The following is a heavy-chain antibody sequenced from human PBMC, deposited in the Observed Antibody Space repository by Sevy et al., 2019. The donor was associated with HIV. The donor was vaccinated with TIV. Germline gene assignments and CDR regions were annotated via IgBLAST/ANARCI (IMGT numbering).Heavy chain of an antibody. CDR2: LSYDGSTQ. V-gene: IGHV3-30*04. CDR3: TRDAGYSVGWYPSNY. D-gene: IGHD6-19*01. CDR1: GFSVSSHA. J-gene: IGHJ4*02. Sequence: GGSLRLSCAASGFSVSSHAMHWVRQAPGKGLEWVALLSYDGSTQYYADSVKGRFSISRDNSKNIPYLQMNSLRPADTALYYCTRDAGYSVGWYPSNYWGQGTLVTVSS.